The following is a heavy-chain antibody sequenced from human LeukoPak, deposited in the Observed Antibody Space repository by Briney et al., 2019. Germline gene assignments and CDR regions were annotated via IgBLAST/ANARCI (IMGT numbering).Heavy chain of an antibody. CDR1: GGSFSGYY. D-gene: IGHD6-13*01. CDR3: AREAAADRYYFDY. CDR2: INHSGST. Sequence: SETLSLTCAVYGGSFSGYYWSWIRQPPGKGLEWIGEINHSGSTNYNPSLKSRVTISVDTSKNQFSLKLSSVTVADTAVYYCAREAAADRYYFDYWGQGTLVTVSS. V-gene: IGHV4-34*01. J-gene: IGHJ4*02.